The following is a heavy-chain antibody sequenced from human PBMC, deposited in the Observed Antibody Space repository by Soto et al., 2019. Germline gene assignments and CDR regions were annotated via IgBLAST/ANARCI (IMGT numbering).Heavy chain of an antibody. V-gene: IGHV4-39*01. D-gene: IGHD3-22*01. Sequence: SETLSLTCTVSGGSISSSSYYWGWIRQPPGKGLEWIGSIYYSGSTYYNPSLKSRVTISVDTSKNQFSLKLSSVTAAGTAVYYCARLSYYDSSGYYYFDYWGQGTLVTVSS. CDR2: IYYSGST. J-gene: IGHJ4*02. CDR1: GGSISSSSYY. CDR3: ARLSYYDSSGYYYFDY.